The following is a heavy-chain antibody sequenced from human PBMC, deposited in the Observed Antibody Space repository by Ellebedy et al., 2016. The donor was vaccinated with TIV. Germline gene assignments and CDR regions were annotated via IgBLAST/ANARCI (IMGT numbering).Heavy chain of an antibody. CDR2: IKQDGSEK. D-gene: IGHD3-10*01. Sequence: GGSLRLSXAASGFTFNDAWMSWVRQAPGKGLEWVANIKQDGSEKYYVDSVKGRFTISKDNAKNSMYLQMSSLRVEDTAVYYCARNQYYGSRGDYYYMDVWGKGTTVTVSS. CDR3: ARNQYYGSRGDYYYMDV. V-gene: IGHV3-7*01. CDR1: GFTFNDAW. J-gene: IGHJ6*03.